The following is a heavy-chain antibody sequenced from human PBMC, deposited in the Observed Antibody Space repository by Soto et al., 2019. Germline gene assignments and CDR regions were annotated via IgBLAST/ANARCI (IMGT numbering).Heavy chain of an antibody. CDR1: GFTFSSYA. J-gene: IGHJ3*01. CDR3: AKDQARAASHGID. CDR2: ISYDGSNK. Sequence: PGGSLRLSCAASGFTFSSYAMHWVRQAPGKGLEWVAVISYDGSNKYYADSVKGRFTISRDNSKNTVFLQMSSLRAEDTAVYYCAKDQARAASHGIDWGQGTMVTVSS. D-gene: IGHD6-13*01. V-gene: IGHV3-30-3*02.